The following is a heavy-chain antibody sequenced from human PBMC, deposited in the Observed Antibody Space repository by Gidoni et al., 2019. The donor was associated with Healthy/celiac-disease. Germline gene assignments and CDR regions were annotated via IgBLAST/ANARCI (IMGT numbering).Heavy chain of an antibody. J-gene: IGHJ4*02. D-gene: IGHD5-18*01. Sequence: EVQLLESGGGLVQPGGSLSLSCAASGFTFSSYAMSWVRQAPGKGLEWVSAISGSGGSTYYADSVKGRFTISRDNSKHTLYLQMNSLRAEDTAVYYCAPRDVDTALVGQGNFDYWGQGTLVTVSS. CDR2: ISGSGGST. CDR1: GFTFSSYA. CDR3: APRDVDTALVGQGNFDY. V-gene: IGHV3-23*01.